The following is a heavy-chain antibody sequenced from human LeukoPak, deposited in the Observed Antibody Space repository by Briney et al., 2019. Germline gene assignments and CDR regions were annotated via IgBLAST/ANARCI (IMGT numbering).Heavy chain of an antibody. CDR3: ARRKYYYGSGSYDY. D-gene: IGHD3-10*01. CDR1: SGSISSYY. J-gene: IGHJ4*02. V-gene: IGHV4-59*01. CDR2: IYYSGST. Sequence: PSETLSLTCTVSSGSISSYYWSWIRQPPGKGLEWIGYIYYSGSTNYNPSLKSRVTISVDTSKNQFSLNLSSATAADTAVYYCARRKYYYGSGSYDYWGQGTLVTVSS.